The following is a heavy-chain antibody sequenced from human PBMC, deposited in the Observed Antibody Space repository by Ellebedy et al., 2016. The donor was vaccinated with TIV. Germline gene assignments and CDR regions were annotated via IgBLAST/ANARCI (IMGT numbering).Heavy chain of an antibody. CDR1: GFSLSTSGMC. D-gene: IGHD3-22*01. Sequence: SGPTLVKPTQTLTLTCTFSGFSLSTSGMCVTWIRQPPGKALEFVARIDWDDDKFYSTSLETRLSIFKDTSKNLVVLTMTNVDPVDTATYYCARILVLYDSSGYDAFDIWGQGTMVTVSS. V-gene: IGHV2-70*17. CDR3: ARILVLYDSSGYDAFDI. J-gene: IGHJ3*02. CDR2: IDWDDDK.